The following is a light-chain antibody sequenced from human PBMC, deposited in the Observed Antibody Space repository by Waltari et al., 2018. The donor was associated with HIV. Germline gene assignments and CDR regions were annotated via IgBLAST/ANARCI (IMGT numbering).Light chain of an antibody. J-gene: IGLJ3*02. CDR3: ATWDDSLNVPWV. CDR2: SNK. Sequence: QSVLTQPPSASGTPGQRVTISCSGSSSNIGSNTVNWYQQLPGAAPKLLIYSNKQRPSGLPARFSGSKSGTSASLAISGLQSEDEADYDCATWDDSLNVPWVFGGGTELTVL. V-gene: IGLV1-44*01. CDR1: SSNIGSNT.